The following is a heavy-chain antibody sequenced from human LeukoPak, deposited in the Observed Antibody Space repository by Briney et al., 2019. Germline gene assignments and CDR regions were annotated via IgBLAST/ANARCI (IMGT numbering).Heavy chain of an antibody. J-gene: IGHJ3*02. CDR1: GGSISSYY. CDR3: ARHRWELNAFDI. V-gene: IGHV4-59*08. CDR2: IYYSGRT. Sequence: MTSETLSLTCTVSGGSISSYYWSWIGQPPGKGLEWIGYIYYSGRTNYNPSLKSRVTISVDTSKNQFSLILSSVTAADTAVYYCARHRWELNAFDIWGQGTMVTVSS. D-gene: IGHD1-26*01.